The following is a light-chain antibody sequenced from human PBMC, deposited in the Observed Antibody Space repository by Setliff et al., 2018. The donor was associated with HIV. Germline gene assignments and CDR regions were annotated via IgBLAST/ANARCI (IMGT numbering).Light chain of an antibody. CDR3: SSYTNSNPYV. J-gene: IGLJ1*01. V-gene: IGLV2-14*01. Sequence: QSALTQPASVSGSPGQSITMSCTGTSSDVGGYNYVSWYQHHPGKAPKLMIYEVTNRPSGVSSRFSGSKSGNTASLTIFGLQAEDEADYYCSSYTNSNPYVFGTGTKVTVL. CDR1: SSDVGGYNY. CDR2: EVT.